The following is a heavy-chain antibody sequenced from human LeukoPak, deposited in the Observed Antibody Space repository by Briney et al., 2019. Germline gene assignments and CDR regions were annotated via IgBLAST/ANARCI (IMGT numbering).Heavy chain of an antibody. D-gene: IGHD3-16*02. CDR3: AKDPFMITFGGVIRYFDY. CDR1: GFTFSSYG. J-gene: IGHJ4*02. Sequence: PGGSLRLSCAASGFTFSSYGMHWVRQAPGKGLEWVAFIRYDGSNKYYADSVKGRFTISRGNSKNTLYLQMNSLRAEDTAVYYCAKDPFMITFGGVIRYFDYWGQGTLVTVSS. V-gene: IGHV3-30*02. CDR2: IRYDGSNK.